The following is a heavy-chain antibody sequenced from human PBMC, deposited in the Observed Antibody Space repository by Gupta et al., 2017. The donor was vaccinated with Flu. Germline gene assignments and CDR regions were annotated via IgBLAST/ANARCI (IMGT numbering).Heavy chain of an antibody. D-gene: IGHD2-21*02. CDR1: GFTFSNAW. Sequence: EVQLVESGGGLVKPGGSLRLSCAASGFTFSNAWMSWVRQAPGKGLEWVGRIKSKTDGGTTDYAAPVKGRFTISRDDSKNTLYLQMNSLKTEDTAVYYCTTIVVVTAALDYWGQGTLVTVSS. CDR3: TTIVVVTAALDY. V-gene: IGHV3-15*01. J-gene: IGHJ4*02. CDR2: IKSKTDGGTT.